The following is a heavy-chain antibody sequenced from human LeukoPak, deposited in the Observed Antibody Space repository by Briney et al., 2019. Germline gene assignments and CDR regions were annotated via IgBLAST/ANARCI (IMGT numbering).Heavy chain of an antibody. CDR1: GYTFTSYD. Sequence: ASVKVSCKASGYTFTSYDINWVRQVTGQGLEWMGWMNPNSGNTGYAQKFQGRVTMTRNTSISTAYMELSSLRSEDTAVYYCARVPLHYDFWSGPVDVWGKGTTVTVSS. V-gene: IGHV1-8*01. D-gene: IGHD3-3*01. J-gene: IGHJ6*04. CDR3: ARVPLHYDFWSGPVDV. CDR2: MNPNSGNT.